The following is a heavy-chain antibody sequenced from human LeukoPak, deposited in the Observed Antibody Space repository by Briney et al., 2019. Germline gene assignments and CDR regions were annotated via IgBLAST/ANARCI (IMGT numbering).Heavy chain of an antibody. CDR2: LWDDGSKE. D-gene: IGHD6-13*01. CDR3: ARELGSRTFDY. CDR1: GFTFSVYG. V-gene: IGHV3-33*01. Sequence: GGSLRLSCAASGFTFSVYGLHWVRQAPGEGLEWVAVLWDDGSKEYYADSVKSRSTISPDTSTNMLYLQMNSLRAEDTAVYYCARELGSRTFDYWGQGTLATASA. J-gene: IGHJ4*02.